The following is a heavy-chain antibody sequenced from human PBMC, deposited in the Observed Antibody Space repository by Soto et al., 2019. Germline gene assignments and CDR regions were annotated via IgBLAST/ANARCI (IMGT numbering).Heavy chain of an antibody. V-gene: IGHV1-8*01. J-gene: IGHJ6*02. D-gene: IGHD4-17*01. CDR2: MNPNSGNT. Sequence: GASVKVSCKASGYTFTSYDINWVRQATGQGLEWMGWMNPNSGNTGYAQKFQGRVTMTRNTSISTAYMELSSLRSEDTAVYYCARLTVNTPSPYYYYGMDVWGQGTTVTVSS. CDR3: ARLTVNTPSPYYYYGMDV. CDR1: GYTFTSYD.